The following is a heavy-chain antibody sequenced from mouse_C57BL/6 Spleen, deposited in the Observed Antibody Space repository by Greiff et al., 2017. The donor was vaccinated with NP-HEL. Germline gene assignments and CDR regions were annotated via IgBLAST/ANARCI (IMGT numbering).Heavy chain of an antibody. V-gene: IGHV1-64*01. CDR2: IHPNSGST. Sequence: VQLQQPGAELVKPGASVKLSCKASGYTFTSYWMHWVKQRPGQGLEWIGMIHPNSGSTNYNEKFKSKATLTVDKSSSTAYMQLSSLTSEDSAVYYCAREAYYSKGAWFAYWGQGTLVTVSA. CDR3: AREAYYSKGAWFAY. J-gene: IGHJ3*01. D-gene: IGHD2-5*01. CDR1: GYTFTSYW.